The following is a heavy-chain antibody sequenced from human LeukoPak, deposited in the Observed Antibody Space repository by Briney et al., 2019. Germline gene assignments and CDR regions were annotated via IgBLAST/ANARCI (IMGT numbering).Heavy chain of an antibody. D-gene: IGHD6-19*01. Sequence: PGGSLRLSCAASGFTFSSYAMSLVRQAPGKGLEWVSEISGSGGSTYYADSVKGRFTISRDNSKNTLYLQMNSLRAEDTAVYYCASDRGSGWYGFDYWGQGTLVTVSS. CDR3: ASDRGSGWYGFDY. CDR2: ISGSGGST. V-gene: IGHV3-23*01. CDR1: GFTFSSYA. J-gene: IGHJ4*02.